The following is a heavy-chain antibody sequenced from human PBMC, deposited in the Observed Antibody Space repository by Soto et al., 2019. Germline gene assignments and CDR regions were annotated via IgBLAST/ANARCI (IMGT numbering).Heavy chain of an antibody. D-gene: IGHD3-22*01. J-gene: IGHJ6*02. CDR2: IKEDGSEK. V-gene: IGHV3-7*01. CDR1: GFSFSVYS. CDR3: ARASHWSSGYYHYYYAMDV. Sequence: GGSLRLSCAASGFSFSVYSMTWVRQAPGKGLEWVANIKEDGSEKYYVDSVKGRFTISRDNAKNSLYLRMNSLRAEDTAVYYCARASHWSSGYYHYYYAMDVWGQGTTVTVSS.